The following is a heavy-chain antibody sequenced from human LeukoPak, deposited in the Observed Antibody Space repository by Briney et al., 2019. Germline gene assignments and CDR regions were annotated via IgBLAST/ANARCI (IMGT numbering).Heavy chain of an antibody. CDR2: INSDGSSA. Sequence: GRSLRLSCAVSGFTFSSYTMNWVRQAPGKGLVWVSRINSDGSSASYADSVKGRFTISRDNAKNTLYLQMNSLRAEDTAVYYCARDLLDPGYYGMDVWGQGATVTVSS. CDR3: ARDLLDPGYYGMDV. J-gene: IGHJ6*02. D-gene: IGHD3/OR15-3a*01. V-gene: IGHV3-74*01. CDR1: GFTFSSYT.